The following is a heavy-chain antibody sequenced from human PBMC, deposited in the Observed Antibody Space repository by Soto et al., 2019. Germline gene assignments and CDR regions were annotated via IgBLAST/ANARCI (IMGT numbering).Heavy chain of an antibody. CDR2: VIPISGTS. Sequence: SVKVSCKASGGTFSGYVINWVRQAPGQGFEWMGGVIPISGTSNYELKFQGRVTITADESTSTAYMELSSLISEDTAVYYCARGVSTADAFDLWGHGTMVTVSS. CDR3: ARGVSTADAFDL. CDR1: GGTFSGYV. V-gene: IGHV1-69*13. J-gene: IGHJ3*01. D-gene: IGHD3-3*02.